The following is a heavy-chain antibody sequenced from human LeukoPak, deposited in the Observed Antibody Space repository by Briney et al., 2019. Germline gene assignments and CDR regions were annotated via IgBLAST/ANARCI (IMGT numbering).Heavy chain of an antibody. CDR1: GFTFSSYW. CDR3: ARDYDSSGYHPAGGGS. D-gene: IGHD6-25*01. Sequence: GGSLRLSCAASGFTFSSYWMSWVRQAPGKGLEWVANIKQDGSEKYYVDSVKGRFTISRDNAKNSLYLQMNSLRAEDTAVYYCARDYDSSGYHPAGGGSWGQGTRVTVSS. J-gene: IGHJ5*02. CDR2: IKQDGSEK. V-gene: IGHV3-7*01.